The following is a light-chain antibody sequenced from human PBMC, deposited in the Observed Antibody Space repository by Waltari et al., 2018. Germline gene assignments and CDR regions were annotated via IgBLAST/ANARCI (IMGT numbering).Light chain of an antibody. Sequence: DIQMTQSPSSLSASVGDRVTITCRASQSISSYLNWYQQKPGKAPKLLIYAASSLQSGVPARFSGSGSGTDFTLTISSLQPEDVAVYYCHQCYSTPHSFGQGTKLEIK. CDR1: QSISSY. J-gene: IGKJ2*03. V-gene: IGKV1-39*01. CDR3: HQCYSTPHS. CDR2: AAS.